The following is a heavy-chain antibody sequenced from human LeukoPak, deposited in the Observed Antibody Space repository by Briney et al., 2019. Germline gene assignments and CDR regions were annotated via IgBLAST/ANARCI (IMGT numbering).Heavy chain of an antibody. CDR3: ATGPAYDFWSGYCVY. V-gene: IGHV1-69*04. J-gene: IGHJ4*02. CDR1: GGTFSSYA. Sequence: ASVKVSCKASGGTFSSYAISWVRQAPGQGLEWMGRIIPILGIANYAQKFQGRVTMTEDTSTDTAYMELSSLRSEDTAVYYCATGPAYDFWSGYCVYWGQGTLVTVSS. D-gene: IGHD3-3*01. CDR2: IIPILGIA.